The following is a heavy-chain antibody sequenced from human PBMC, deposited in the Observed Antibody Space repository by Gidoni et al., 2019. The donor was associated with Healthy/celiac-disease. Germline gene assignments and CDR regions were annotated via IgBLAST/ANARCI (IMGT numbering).Heavy chain of an antibody. V-gene: IGHV4-39*01. CDR3: ARMIRVAIMIVVVITEVGYFDY. D-gene: IGHD3-22*01. J-gene: IGHJ4*02. CDR2: IYYSGST. CDR1: VGSISSRSYY. Sequence: QLQLQESGPGLVKPSETLSLTCTVSVGSISSRSYYWGWIRQPPGKGLEWIGSIYYSGSTYYNPSLKSRVTISVDTSKNQFSLKLSSVTAADTAVYYCARMIRVAIMIVVVITEVGYFDYWGQGTLVTVSS.